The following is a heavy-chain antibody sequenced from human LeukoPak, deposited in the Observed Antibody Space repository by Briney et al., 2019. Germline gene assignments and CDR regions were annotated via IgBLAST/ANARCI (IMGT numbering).Heavy chain of an antibody. CDR1: GISFGEYA. CDR3: AKEVGMYGTPTLDF. V-gene: IGHV3-23*01. Sequence: GGSLRLSCTTSGISFGEYAMSWVRQAPGGGLEWVSGIPGSGVATFYADSVKGRFTISRDNSKNTLFLQMNSLRAEDTAVYYCAKEVGMYGTPTLDFWGQGTLVTVSS. J-gene: IGHJ4*02. D-gene: IGHD1/OR15-1a*01. CDR2: IPGSGVAT.